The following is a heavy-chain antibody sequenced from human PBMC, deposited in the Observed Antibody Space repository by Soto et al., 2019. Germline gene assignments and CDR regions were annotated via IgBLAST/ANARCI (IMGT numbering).Heavy chain of an antibody. CDR3: AREGGESSDGLYYFDS. D-gene: IGHD3-16*01. CDR2: IYYSGNT. V-gene: IGHV4-30-4*01. CDR1: GGSTSSDNY. Sequence: QVQLQESGPGLVKPSQTLSLTCTVSGGSTSSDNYWSWIRQPPGKGLEWIGHIYYSGNTDYNPSLQGRLAISIDTAKNQFSLKLSSVTAADTAVYFCAREGGESSDGLYYFDSWGQGTLVTVSS. J-gene: IGHJ4*02.